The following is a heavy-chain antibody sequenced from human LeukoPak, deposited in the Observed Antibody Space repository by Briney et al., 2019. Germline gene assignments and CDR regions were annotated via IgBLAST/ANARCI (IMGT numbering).Heavy chain of an antibody. CDR1: GFTFYDYA. D-gene: IGHD3-10*01. J-gene: IGHJ4*02. CDR3: AKDMAAYYYASGNIDY. Sequence: GGSLRLSCAASGFTFYDYAMQWVRQAPGKGLEWVALISWDGGGTYYADTVKGRFTISRDNSKNSLYLQMNSLRAEDTALYYCAKDMAAYYYASGNIDYWGQGTLVTVSS. CDR2: ISWDGGGT. V-gene: IGHV3-43D*03.